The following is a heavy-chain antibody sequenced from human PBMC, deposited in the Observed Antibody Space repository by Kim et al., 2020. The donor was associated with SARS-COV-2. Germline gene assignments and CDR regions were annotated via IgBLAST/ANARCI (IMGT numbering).Heavy chain of an antibody. CDR1: GGSISSSSYY. CDR2: IYYSGST. Sequence: SETLSLTCTVSGGSISSSSYYWGWIRQPPGNGLEWIGSIYYSGSTYYNPSLKSRVTISVDTSKNQFSLKLSSVTAADTAVYYCASGGGYYYYYYGMDVWGQGTTVTVSS. D-gene: IGHD2-15*01. V-gene: IGHV4-39*01. CDR3: ASGGGYYYYYYGMDV. J-gene: IGHJ6*02.